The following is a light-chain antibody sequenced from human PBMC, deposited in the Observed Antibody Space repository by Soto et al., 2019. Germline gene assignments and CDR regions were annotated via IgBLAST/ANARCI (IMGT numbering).Light chain of an antibody. J-gene: IGLJ3*02. Sequence: QSALTQPRSVSGSPGQSVTISCTGTSSDVGGYNYVSWYQQHPGKAPKLMIYDVTTRPSGVPDHFSGSKSGNTASLTISGLQAEDEADYYCCSYAGSYAWVFGGGTKPTVL. V-gene: IGLV2-11*01. CDR2: DVT. CDR3: CSYAGSYAWV. CDR1: SSDVGGYNY.